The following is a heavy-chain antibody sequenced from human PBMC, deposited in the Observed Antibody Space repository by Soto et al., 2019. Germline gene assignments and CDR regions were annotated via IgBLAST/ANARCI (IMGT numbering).Heavy chain of an antibody. CDR3: VRNSLTGNYYFDY. Sequence: QVQLVQSGAEVKKPGSSVKVSCKASGGTFSSNTISWVRQAPGQGLEWMGRIIPILGIPNYAQKFQGRVTITVDNSTSTAYMELDSLISEDTAVYYCVRNSLTGNYYFDYWGQGTLVTVSS. D-gene: IGHD3-9*01. CDR2: IIPILGIP. J-gene: IGHJ4*02. V-gene: IGHV1-69*02. CDR1: GGTFSSNT.